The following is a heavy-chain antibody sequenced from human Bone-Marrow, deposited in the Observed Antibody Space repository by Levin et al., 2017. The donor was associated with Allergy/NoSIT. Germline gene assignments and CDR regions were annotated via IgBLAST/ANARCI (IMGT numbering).Heavy chain of an antibody. CDR1: GFTFSGFG. D-gene: IGHD1-1*01. CDR3: AKDINNGNDVFGEP. J-gene: IGHJ5*02. CDR2: ITGGGGNT. Sequence: GGSLRLSCVASGFTFSGFGMNWVRQAPGKGLEWVAGITGGGGNTYYADSVRGRFTISRDNSKSMLFLQMNSLKAGDTAKYYCAKDINNGNDVFGEPWGQGTLVTVSS. V-gene: IGHV3-23*01.